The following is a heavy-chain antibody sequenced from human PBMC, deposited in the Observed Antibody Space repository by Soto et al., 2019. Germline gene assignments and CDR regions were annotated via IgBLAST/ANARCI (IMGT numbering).Heavy chain of an antibody. CDR2: IIPIFVTA. CDR1: EDTFRNYA. V-gene: IGHV1-69*06. CDR3: ASTKYDSSAYYYWYLGL. Sequence: QVELVQSGAEVKKPGSSVKVSCQASEDTFRNYAISCVRQAPGQGLEWMGGIIPIFVTANYAQKFQGRVTITADTSANTVYLELSSLRSEDTAVYYCASTKYDSSAYYYWYLGLWGRGTLVTVSS. D-gene: IGHD3-22*01. J-gene: IGHJ2*01.